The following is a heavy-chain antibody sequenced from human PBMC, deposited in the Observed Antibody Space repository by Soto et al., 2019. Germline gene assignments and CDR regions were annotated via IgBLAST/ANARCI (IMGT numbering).Heavy chain of an antibody. CDR3: VMVYNYVTPTPQDV. CDR2: ISPYTGNT. V-gene: IGHV1-18*01. D-gene: IGHD3-16*01. J-gene: IGHJ6*02. Sequence: QVQLVQSGDEVKKPGASVKVSCKASGYIFVNYGIAWVRQAPGQGLEWMGWISPYTGNTHSATKVQGRLTMTTDTSTSTAYMALGSLTSDDTAVYYCVMVYNYVTPTPQDVWGHGTTVTVSS. CDR1: GYIFVNYG.